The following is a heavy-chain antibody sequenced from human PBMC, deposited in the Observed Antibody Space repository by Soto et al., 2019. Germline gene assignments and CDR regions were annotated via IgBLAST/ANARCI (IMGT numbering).Heavy chain of an antibody. CDR1: GFTFSSSW. CDR2: IKQDGSDK. CDR3: VATGGYQRAYAFDF. D-gene: IGHD2-2*01. Sequence: EVQLVESGGGLVQPGGSLRLSCAASGFTFSSSWMSWVRQVPGKGLEWVANIKQDGSDKDYMDSVKGRFTISRDNAKNSLYLQGNSLRVEDTATYYFVATGGYQRAYAFDFWGQGTMVTVSS. J-gene: IGHJ3*01. V-gene: IGHV3-7*03.